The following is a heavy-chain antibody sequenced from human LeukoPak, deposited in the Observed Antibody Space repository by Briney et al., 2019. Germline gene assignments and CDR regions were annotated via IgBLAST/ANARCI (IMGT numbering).Heavy chain of an antibody. Sequence: RRSLRLSCAASRFTFSSYGMHWVGQAPGKGLEWGEIIMYDGRNQYYADSVKGRFTISRDNSKNTLYLQMNSLRAEDTAVYYCAKVRVDAYVSPNDYWGQGTLVTVSS. D-gene: IGHD2-21*01. CDR2: IMYDGRNQ. J-gene: IGHJ4*02. V-gene: IGHV3-30*02. CDR3: AKVRVDAYVSPNDY. CDR1: RFTFSSYG.